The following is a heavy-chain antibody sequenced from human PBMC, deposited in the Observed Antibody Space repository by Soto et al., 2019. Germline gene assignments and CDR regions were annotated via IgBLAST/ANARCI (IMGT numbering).Heavy chain of an antibody. Sequence: ASVKVSCKASGYTFTSYGISWVRQAPGQGLEWMGWISAYNGNINYAQKLQGRVTMTTDTSTSTAYMELRSLRSDDTAVYYCAREEYSTKGYYYYGMDVWGQGTTVTVSS. CDR2: ISAYNGNI. V-gene: IGHV1-18*01. CDR3: AREEYSTKGYYYYGMDV. D-gene: IGHD6-6*01. J-gene: IGHJ6*02. CDR1: GYTFTSYG.